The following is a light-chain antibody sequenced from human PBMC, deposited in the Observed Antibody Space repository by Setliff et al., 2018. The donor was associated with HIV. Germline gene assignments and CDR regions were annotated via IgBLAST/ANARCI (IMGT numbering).Light chain of an antibody. J-gene: IGLJ1*01. CDR3: CSYASGSTYV. CDR1: SSDIGRYNY. Sequence: QSVLTQPASVSGSPGQSITISCTGTSSDIGRYNYVSWYQQYPGRGPTLVIFDVSERPSGVSNRFSGSKSGNTASLIISGLQPDDEADYYCCSYASGSTYVFGSGTKVTVL. CDR2: DVS. V-gene: IGLV2-14*03.